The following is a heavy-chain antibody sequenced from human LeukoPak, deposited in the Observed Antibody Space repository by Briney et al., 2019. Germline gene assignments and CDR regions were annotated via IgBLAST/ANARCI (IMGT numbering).Heavy chain of an antibody. CDR1: GGTFSSYA. D-gene: IGHD3-3*01. V-gene: IGHV1-69*01. Sequence: ASVKVSCKASGGTFSSYAISWVRQAPGQGLEWMGGIIPIFGTENYPQKFQGRVTITPDESTSTAYVELSSLRSEDTAVYYWARPEYYDDAFDIWGQGTMVTVSS. J-gene: IGHJ3*02. CDR2: IIPIFGTE. CDR3: ARPEYYDDAFDI.